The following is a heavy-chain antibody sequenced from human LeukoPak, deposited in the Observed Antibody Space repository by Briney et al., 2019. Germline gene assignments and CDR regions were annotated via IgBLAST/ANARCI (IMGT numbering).Heavy chain of an antibody. CDR1: GFTFSDYY. CDR3: ARDKVPRPSKTYYYCYMDV. J-gene: IGHJ6*03. Sequence: GGSLRLSCAASGFTFSDYYMSWIRRAPGKGLEWVSYISSSGSTIYYADSVKGRFTISRDNAKNSLYLQMNSLRAEDTAVYYCARDKVPRPSKTYYYCYMDVWGKGTTVTVSS. D-gene: IGHD4-11*01. V-gene: IGHV3-11*04. CDR2: ISSSGSTI.